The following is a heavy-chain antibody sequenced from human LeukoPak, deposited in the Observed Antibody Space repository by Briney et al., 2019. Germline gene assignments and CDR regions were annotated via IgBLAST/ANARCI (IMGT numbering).Heavy chain of an antibody. CDR1: GGSFSGYY. CDR2: INHSGST. D-gene: IGHD5-18*01. Sequence: PSETLSLTCAVYGGSFSGYYWSWVPHPPGKGLEWMGEINHSGSTKYNPSLKSRVTISVDTTKNQFSLKQSSVTAADTAVYYCAGHVDTAMKFDYWGQGTLVTVSS. J-gene: IGHJ4*02. V-gene: IGHV4-34*01. CDR3: AGHVDTAMKFDY.